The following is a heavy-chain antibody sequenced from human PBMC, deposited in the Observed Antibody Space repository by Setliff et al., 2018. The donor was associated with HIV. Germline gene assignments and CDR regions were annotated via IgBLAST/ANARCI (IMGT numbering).Heavy chain of an antibody. J-gene: IGHJ3*02. V-gene: IGHV4-38-2*02. CDR1: GFSISSGFY. CDR2: IYHGGDT. D-gene: IGHD3-22*01. CDR3: AREGTPVYYYDRSENAFDI. Sequence: SETLSLTCTVSGFSISSGFYWGWIRQPPGKGLEWIGSIYHGGDTNYNPSLKSRVTISVDTSKNQFSLRLSSVTAADTAVYYCAREGTPVYYYDRSENAFDIWGQGTMVTVSS.